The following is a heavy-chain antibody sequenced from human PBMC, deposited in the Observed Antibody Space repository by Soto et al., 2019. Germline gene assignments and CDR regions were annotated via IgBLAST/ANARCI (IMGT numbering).Heavy chain of an antibody. CDR3: ARHSNGNYGLYIFDY. V-gene: IGHV4-59*08. CDR2: IYYSGST. J-gene: IGHJ4*02. D-gene: IGHD4-17*01. CDR1: GGSVSSYY. Sequence: SETLSLTCTVSGGSVSSYYWSWIRQSPGKGLEWIGYIYYSGSTKYKPSLKSRVTISVDTSKNQFSLKVSSATAADTAVYYCARHSNGNYGLYIFDYWGLRALVTVSS.